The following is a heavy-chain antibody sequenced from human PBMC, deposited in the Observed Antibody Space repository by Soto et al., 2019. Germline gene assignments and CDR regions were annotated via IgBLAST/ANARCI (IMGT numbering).Heavy chain of an antibody. CDR2: ISGNGAIA. CDR1: GFIFSNSA. D-gene: IGHD3-10*01. CDR3: AKIINVDGPAIDD. Sequence: GGSLRLSCAASGFIFSNSALSWVRQAPGKGLDWVSSISGNGAIAFHADSVRGRFTVSRDNSKNTLFLQMNSLRAEDTAVYYCAKIINVDGPAIDDWGQGTLVTVSS. V-gene: IGHV3-23*01. J-gene: IGHJ4*02.